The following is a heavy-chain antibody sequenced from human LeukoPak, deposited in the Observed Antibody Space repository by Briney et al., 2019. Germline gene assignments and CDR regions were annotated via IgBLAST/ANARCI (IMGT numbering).Heavy chain of an antibody. CDR1: GGSISSYY. D-gene: IGHD4-23*01. CDR2: IHYSGST. Sequence: SETLSLTCTVSGGSISSYYWSWVRQPPGKGLEWLGYIHYSGSTNYNPSLKSRVTISVETSKNQFSSKLNTVTAADTAVYYCASDYGGNSGYFDDWGQGTLVTVSA. J-gene: IGHJ4*02. V-gene: IGHV4-59*08. CDR3: ASDYGGNSGYFDD.